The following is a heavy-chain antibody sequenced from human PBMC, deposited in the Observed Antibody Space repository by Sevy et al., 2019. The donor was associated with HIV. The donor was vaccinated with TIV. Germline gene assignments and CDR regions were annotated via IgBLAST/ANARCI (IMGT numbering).Heavy chain of an antibody. CDR2: ISYDGSNK. CDR1: GFTFSSYA. V-gene: IGHV3-30*04. J-gene: IGHJ3*02. CDR3: ASLPNNYYDSSGSSGDDAFDI. Sequence: GGSLRLSCAASGFTFSSYAMHWVRQAPGKGLEWVAVISYDGSNKYYADSVKGRFTISRDNSKNTLYLQMNSLRAEDTAVYYCASLPNNYYDSSGSSGDDAFDIWGQGTMVTVSS. D-gene: IGHD3-22*01.